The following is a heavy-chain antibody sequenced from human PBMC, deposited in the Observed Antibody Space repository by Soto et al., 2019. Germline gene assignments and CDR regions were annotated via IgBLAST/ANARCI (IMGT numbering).Heavy chain of an antibody. J-gene: IGHJ4*02. CDR1: GGSISSGDYY. D-gene: IGHD1-20*01. CDR2: IYYSGST. Sequence: QVQLQESGPGLVKPSQTLSLTCTVSGGSISSGDYYWSWIRQPPGKGLEWIGYIYYSGSTYYNPSLKRRVTIAVDTYNNQFYLKLSSVTAADTAVYYCASDALITRTVDYWGQGTLVTVSS. V-gene: IGHV4-30-4*01. CDR3: ASDALITRTVDY.